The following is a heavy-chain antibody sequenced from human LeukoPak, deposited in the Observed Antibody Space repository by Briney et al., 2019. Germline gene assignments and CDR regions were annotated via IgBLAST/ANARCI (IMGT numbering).Heavy chain of an antibody. D-gene: IGHD5-24*01. CDR2: SGTGANSYTT. Sequence: PGGSLRLSCAASGLTFSDHYMDWVRQAPGKGPEWVGRSGTGANSYTTEYAASVEGRFTISRDDSKNSLYLQMNSLKTEDTAVYYCANFFGNNFGFWGQGTLVTVSS. J-gene: IGHJ4*02. CDR1: GLTFSDHY. CDR3: ANFFGNNFGF. V-gene: IGHV3-72*01.